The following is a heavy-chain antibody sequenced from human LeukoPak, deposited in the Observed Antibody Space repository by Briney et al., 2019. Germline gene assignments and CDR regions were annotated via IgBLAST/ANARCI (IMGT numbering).Heavy chain of an antibody. CDR2: ISAYNGNT. CDR1: GYTSTSYG. J-gene: IGHJ3*02. CDR3: AREVYSGSYYWDAFDI. D-gene: IGHD1-26*01. V-gene: IGHV1-18*01. Sequence: ASVKVSCKASGYTSTSYGISWVRQAPGQGLEWMGWISAYNGNTNYAQKLQGRVTMTTDTSTSTAYMELRSLRSDDTAVYYCAREVYSGSYYWDAFDIWGQGTMVTVSS.